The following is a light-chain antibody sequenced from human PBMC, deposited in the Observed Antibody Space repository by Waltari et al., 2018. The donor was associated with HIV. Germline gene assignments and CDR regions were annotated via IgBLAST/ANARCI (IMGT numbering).Light chain of an antibody. V-gene: IGKV1-33*01. CDR3: QQSDKLPYT. J-gene: IGKJ2*01. CDR2: DVS. CDR1: QDISNY. Sequence: DIQMTQSPSSLSASVGDRVTITCRARQDISNYLNWYQQKPGKAPKVLIYDVSNLKTGVPSRFRGSGSGTDFTLTSSSRQPEDIATYYCQQSDKLPYTVGQGTKLEIK.